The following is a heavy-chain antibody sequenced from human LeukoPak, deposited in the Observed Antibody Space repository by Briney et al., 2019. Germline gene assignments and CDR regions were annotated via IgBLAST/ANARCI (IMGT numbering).Heavy chain of an antibody. D-gene: IGHD4-17*01. V-gene: IGHV3-30-3*01. CDR2: ISYDGSNK. CDR1: GFTFSSYA. J-gene: IGHJ4*02. Sequence: GGSLRLSCAASGFTFSSYAMHWVRQAPGKGLEWVAVISYDGSNKYYADSVKGRLTISRDNSKNTLYLQMNSLRAEDTAVYYCARDRRARSDYFDYWGQGTLVTVSS. CDR3: ARDRRARSDYFDY.